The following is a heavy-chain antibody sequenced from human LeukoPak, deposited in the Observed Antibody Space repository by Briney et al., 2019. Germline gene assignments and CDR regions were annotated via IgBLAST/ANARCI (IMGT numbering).Heavy chain of an antibody. CDR1: GGSISSGDYY. Sequence: PSETLSLTCTVSGGSISSGDYYWSWIRQPPGKGLEWIGYIYYSGSTYYNPSLKSRVTISVDTSKNQFSLKLSSVTAADTAVYYCARDQPLRLYCSGGSCYGYYYGMDVWGQGTTVTVSS. V-gene: IGHV4-30-4*01. D-gene: IGHD2-15*01. CDR2: IYYSGST. CDR3: ARDQPLRLYCSGGSCYGYYYGMDV. J-gene: IGHJ6*02.